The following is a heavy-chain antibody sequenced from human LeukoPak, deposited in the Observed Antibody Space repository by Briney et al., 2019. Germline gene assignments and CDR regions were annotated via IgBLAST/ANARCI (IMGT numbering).Heavy chain of an antibody. Sequence: GGSLRLSCAASGFTFSSYEMNWVRQAPGKGLEWVSYISSSAGTTYYADSVKGRFTISRDNAKNSLYLRMNSLRAEDTAVYYCARQQLQLWYDWGQGTLVTVSS. CDR1: GFTFSSYE. CDR2: ISSSAGTT. CDR3: ARQQLQLWYD. J-gene: IGHJ4*02. V-gene: IGHV3-48*03. D-gene: IGHD5-18*01.